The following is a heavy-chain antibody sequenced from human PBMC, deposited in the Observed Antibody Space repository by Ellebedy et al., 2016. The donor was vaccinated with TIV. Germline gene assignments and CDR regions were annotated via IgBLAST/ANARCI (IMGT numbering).Heavy chain of an antibody. J-gene: IGHJ6*02. V-gene: IGHV4-34*01. CDR1: GGSFSDYS. CDR2: SNHYGST. CDR3: AREAPTRDRGMDV. Sequence: SETLSLTXAVYGGSFSDYSWNWIRQSPGGGLEWIGESNHYGSTNYNPSLKSRVAISVDTANNQFSLKLSSVTAADTAVYFCAREAPTRDRGMDVWGQGTTVTVSS.